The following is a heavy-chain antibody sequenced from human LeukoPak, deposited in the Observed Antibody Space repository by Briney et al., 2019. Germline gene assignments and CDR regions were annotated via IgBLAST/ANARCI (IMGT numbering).Heavy chain of an antibody. CDR2: VNTDGSTP. V-gene: IGHV3-74*01. CDR3: ARDRGSYSDY. Sequence: GGSLRLSCAASGFTFSSYWMHWVRLAPGKGRVWVSRVNTDGSTPTYADSVKGRFTISRDNAKNTLYLQMNSLRAEDTAVYYCARDRGSYSDYWGQGTLVTVSS. CDR1: GFTFSSYW. D-gene: IGHD3-16*01. J-gene: IGHJ4*02.